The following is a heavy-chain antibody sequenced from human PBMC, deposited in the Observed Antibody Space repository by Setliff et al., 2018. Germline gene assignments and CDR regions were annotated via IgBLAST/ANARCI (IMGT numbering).Heavy chain of an antibody. J-gene: IGHJ4*02. CDR2: ISAYSGNT. V-gene: IGHV1-18*01. CDR3: LRLVRYCSRTSCQRTSGDEV. D-gene: IGHD2-8*01. Sequence: ASVKVSCKTSGYKFNDYAISWVRQGPGQGLEWMGWISAYSGNTYTAQRFQGRVTMTTDTSTNMAYLELRGLRSDDTAVYYCLRLVRYCSRTSCQRTSGDEVWGQGTLVTVSS. CDR1: GYKFNDYA.